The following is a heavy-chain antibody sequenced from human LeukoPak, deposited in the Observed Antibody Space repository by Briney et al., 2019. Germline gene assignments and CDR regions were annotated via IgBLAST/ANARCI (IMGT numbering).Heavy chain of an antibody. CDR2: IYTSGST. J-gene: IGHJ5*02. V-gene: IGHV4-4*07. CDR3: ARGGVAYYCSSTSCKNWFDP. CDR1: GGSISSYY. D-gene: IGHD2-2*01. Sequence: SETLSLTCTVSGGSISSYYWSWIRQPAGKGLEWIGRIYTSGSTNYNPSLKSRVTMSVDTSKNQFSLKLSSVAAADTAVYYCARGGVAYYCSSTSCKNWFDPWGQGTLVTVSS.